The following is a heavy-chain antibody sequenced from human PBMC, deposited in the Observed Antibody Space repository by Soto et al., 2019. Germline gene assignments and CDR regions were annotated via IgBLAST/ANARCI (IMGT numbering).Heavy chain of an antibody. V-gene: IGHV3-23*01. Sequence: VQLLESGGGLVQPGGSLRLSCAASGFTFSSYAMSWVRQAPGKGLEWVSAISGSGGSTYYADSVKGRFTISRDNSKNTLYLQMNSLRAEDTAVYYCAKGLYSSSNYYYYMDVWGKGTTVTVSS. CDR2: ISGSGGST. CDR1: GFTFSSYA. J-gene: IGHJ6*03. CDR3: AKGLYSSSNYYYYMDV. D-gene: IGHD6-6*01.